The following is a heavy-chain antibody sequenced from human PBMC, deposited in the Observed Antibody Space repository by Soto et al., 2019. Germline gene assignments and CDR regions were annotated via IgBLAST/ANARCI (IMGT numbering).Heavy chain of an antibody. CDR2: IKQDGSGK. Sequence: GGSLRLSCASSAFTFSSYWMSWVRHSPGKWLEWVANIKQDGSGKYYVDSVKGRFTISRDNAKNSLYLQMNSLRAEDTAVYYCARDLFEAARRGEYAFDIWGQGTIVTVSS. V-gene: IGHV3-7*03. CDR3: ARDLFEAARRGEYAFDI. D-gene: IGHD3-16*01. J-gene: IGHJ3*02. CDR1: AFTFSSYW.